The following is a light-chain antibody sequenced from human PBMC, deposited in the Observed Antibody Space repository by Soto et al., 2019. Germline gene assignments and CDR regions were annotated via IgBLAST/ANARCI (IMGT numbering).Light chain of an antibody. CDR2: EVS. CDR1: SSDVGGYDY. J-gene: IGLJ1*01. CDR3: SSYTGSSTDV. V-gene: IGLV2-14*01. Sequence: QSALTQPASVSGSPGQSITISCTGTSSDVGGYDYVSWYQHHPGKAPKLTIYEVSNRPSGVSNRFSGSKSGNTASLTISGLQDEDEDEYYCSSYTGSSTDVFGTGTKLTVL.